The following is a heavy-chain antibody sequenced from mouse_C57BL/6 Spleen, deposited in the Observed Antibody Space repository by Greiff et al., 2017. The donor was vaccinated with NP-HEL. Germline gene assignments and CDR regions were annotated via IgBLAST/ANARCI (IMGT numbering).Heavy chain of an antibody. V-gene: IGHV5-16*01. CDR1: GFTFSDYY. J-gene: IGHJ1*03. CDR2: INYDGSST. CDR3: ARASHYYGSSHWYFDV. Sequence: EVKVEESEGGLVQPGSSMKLSCTASGFTFSDYYMAWVRQVPEKGLEWVANINYDGSSTYYLDSLKSRFIISRDNAKNILYLQMSSLKSEDTATYYCARASHYYGSSHWYFDVWGTGTTVTVSS. D-gene: IGHD1-1*01.